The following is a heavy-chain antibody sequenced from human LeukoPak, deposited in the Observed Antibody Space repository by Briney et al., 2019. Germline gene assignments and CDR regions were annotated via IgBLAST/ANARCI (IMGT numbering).Heavy chain of an antibody. Sequence: GRSLRLSCAASGFTFSSYGMHWVRQAPGKGLEWVAVISYDGSNKYYADSVKGRFTISRDNSKNTLYLQMNSLRAEDTAVYYCVKGGSSWAYWGQGTLVTVSS. D-gene: IGHD6-13*01. V-gene: IGHV3-30*18. CDR1: GFTFSSYG. CDR3: VKGGSSWAY. CDR2: ISYDGSNK. J-gene: IGHJ4*02.